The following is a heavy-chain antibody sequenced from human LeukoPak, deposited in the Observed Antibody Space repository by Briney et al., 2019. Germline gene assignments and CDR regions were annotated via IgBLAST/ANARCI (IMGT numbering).Heavy chain of an antibody. V-gene: IGHV4-59*01. J-gene: IGHJ5*02. CDR2: IFYSGST. Sequence: SGTLSLTCTVSGGSISTYYWSWIRQPPGKGLEWIGYIFYSGSTNYNPSLKSRVTISVDTSKNQFSLKLSSVTAADTAVYYCARVYCPNGVCYNSRGWFDPWGQGTLVTVSS. D-gene: IGHD2-8*01. CDR1: GGSISTYY. CDR3: ARVYCPNGVCYNSRGWFDP.